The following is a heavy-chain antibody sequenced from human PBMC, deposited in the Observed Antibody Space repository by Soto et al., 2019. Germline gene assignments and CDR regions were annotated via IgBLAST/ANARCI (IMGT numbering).Heavy chain of an antibody. CDR3: TRPQSSGWYDF. CDR1: GYSFITHW. CDR2: INPADSDI. V-gene: IGHV5-51*01. Sequence: GESLKISCKGSGYSFITHWIAWVRQMPGEGLEWMGIINPADSDIRYSPSFQGQVTISVDKSINTAYLQWSGLKASDTATYYCTRPQSSGWYDFWGQGTLVTVSS. J-gene: IGHJ5*01. D-gene: IGHD3-22*01.